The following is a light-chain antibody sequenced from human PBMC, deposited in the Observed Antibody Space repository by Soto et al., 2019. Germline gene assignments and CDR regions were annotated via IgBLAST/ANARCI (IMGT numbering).Light chain of an antibody. CDR1: SSNIGSNY. CDR3: APWDDSLSAHVL. J-gene: IGLJ2*01. V-gene: IGLV1-47*01. CDR2: RRN. Sequence: QSVLTQPPSASGTPGQRVTISCSGSSSNIGSNYIYWYHPLPGTAPKLLIYRRNQRPSGVPDRLSGSKSGTSASQAISGLRSEDEADYYCAPWDDSLSAHVLFGGGTKLTVL.